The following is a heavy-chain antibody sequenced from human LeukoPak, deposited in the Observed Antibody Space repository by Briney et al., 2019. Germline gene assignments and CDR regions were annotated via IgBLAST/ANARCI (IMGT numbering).Heavy chain of an antibody. Sequence: GGSLRLSCVASGFTFSTYGMHWVRQAPGRGLEWVAFIRYDGSNKYYVDSVKGRFTISKDNSKNTLYLQMNSLRAEDTAVYYCARALRSGYAVAYWGQGTLVTVSS. D-gene: IGHD3-9*01. CDR3: ARALRSGYAVAY. CDR2: IRYDGSNK. J-gene: IGHJ4*02. V-gene: IGHV3-30*02. CDR1: GFTFSTYG.